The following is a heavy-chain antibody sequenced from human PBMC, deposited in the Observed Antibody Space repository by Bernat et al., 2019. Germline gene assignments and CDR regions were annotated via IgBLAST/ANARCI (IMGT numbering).Heavy chain of an antibody. D-gene: IGHD4-17*01. CDR1: GGSISSGSYY. V-gene: IGHV4-61*02. CDR3: AREYTVTTLDSENQNN. CDR2: IYTRGST. Sequence: QVQLQESGPGLVKPSQTLSLTCTVSGGSISSGSYYWSWIRQPAGKGLEWIGRIYTRGSTNYNPSLKSRVTISVDTSKNQFSLKLSSVTAADTAVYYCAREYTVTTLDSENQNNWGQGTLVTVSS. J-gene: IGHJ4*02.